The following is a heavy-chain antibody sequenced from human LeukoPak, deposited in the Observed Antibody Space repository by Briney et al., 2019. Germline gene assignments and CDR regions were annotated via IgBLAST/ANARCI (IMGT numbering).Heavy chain of an antibody. D-gene: IGHD6-19*01. Sequence: SETLSLTCTVSGASIKNYYWSWIRQPPGKGLEWIGYIYYSGSTNYNPSLKSRVTISVDTSKNQFSLKLSSVTAADTAVYYCARGGWYSSGWKDYWGQGTLVTFSS. CDR2: IYYSGST. J-gene: IGHJ4*02. CDR3: ARGGWYSSGWKDY. V-gene: IGHV4-59*01. CDR1: GASIKNYY.